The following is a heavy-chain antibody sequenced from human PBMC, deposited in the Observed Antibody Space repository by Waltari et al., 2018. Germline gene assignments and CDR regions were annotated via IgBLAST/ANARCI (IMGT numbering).Heavy chain of an antibody. Sequence: EVRLVESGGGLVQPGGSLTLSCAASGLPFTNSGMRWVRQAPGKGLECVSTISGSGGTTFYADSVKGRFTMSKDNSKNTLFLQMNSLRFDDTAEYYCAKSTGSYYEVFDYWGRGTLVTVSS. D-gene: IGHD1-26*01. CDR2: ISGSGGTT. J-gene: IGHJ4*02. V-gene: IGHV3-23*04. CDR1: GLPFTNSG. CDR3: AKSTGSYYEVFDY.